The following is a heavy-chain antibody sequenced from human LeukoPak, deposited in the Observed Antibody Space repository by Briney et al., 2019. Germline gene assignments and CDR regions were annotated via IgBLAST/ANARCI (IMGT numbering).Heavy chain of an antibody. CDR3: ARATVDSSGYYYVFYFDY. CDR2: IYTSGST. CDR1: GGSISSYY. V-gene: IGHV4-4*07. D-gene: IGHD3-22*01. Sequence: SETLSLTCTVSGGSISSYYWSWIRQPPGKGLEWRGRIYTSGSTNYNPSLKSRVTLSVDTSKNQFSLKLSSVTAADTAVYYCARATVDSSGYYYVFYFDYWGQGTLVTVSS. J-gene: IGHJ4*02.